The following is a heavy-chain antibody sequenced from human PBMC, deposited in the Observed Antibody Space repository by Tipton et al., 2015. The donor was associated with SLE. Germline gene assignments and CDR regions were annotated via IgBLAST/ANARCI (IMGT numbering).Heavy chain of an antibody. V-gene: IGHV4-59*01. J-gene: IGHJ4*02. Sequence: GLVKPSETLSLTCTVSGSSLTGSYWSWIRQPPGKGLEWIGYIYYTGSTEFAPSLKSRVTISVDTSKSQFSLKLTSVTAADTAVYFCARGRFHFDHWGQGTLVTVSS. CDR2: IYYTGST. CDR1: GSSLTGSY. CDR3: ARGRFHFDH.